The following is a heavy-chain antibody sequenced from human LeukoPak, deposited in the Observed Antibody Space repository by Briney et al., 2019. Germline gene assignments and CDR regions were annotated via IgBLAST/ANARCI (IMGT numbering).Heavy chain of an antibody. CDR2: INHSGST. D-gene: IGHD3-10*01. CDR3: ARRRTGYYYGSGSPYYFDY. J-gene: IGHJ4*02. CDR1: GGSFSGYY. Sequence: SETLSLTCAVYGGSFSGYYWSWIRQPPGKGLEWIGEINHSGSTNYNPPLKSRVTISVDTSKNQFSLKLSSVTAADTAVYYCARRRTGYYYGSGSPYYFDYWGQGTLVTVSS. V-gene: IGHV4-34*01.